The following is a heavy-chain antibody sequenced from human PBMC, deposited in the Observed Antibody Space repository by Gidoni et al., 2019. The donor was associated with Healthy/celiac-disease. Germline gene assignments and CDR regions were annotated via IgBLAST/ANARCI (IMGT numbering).Heavy chain of an antibody. D-gene: IGHD3-22*01. J-gene: IGHJ4*02. CDR2: INPSGGST. V-gene: IGHV1-46*03. CDR1: GYTFTSYY. Sequence: QVQLVQSGAEVKKPGASVKVSCKASGYTFTSYYMHWVRQAPGQGLEWMGIINPSGGSTSYEQKFQGRVTMTRDTSTSTVYMELSSLRSEDTAVYYCARDKRYYYDSSGYFLVYWGQGTLVTVSS. CDR3: ARDKRYYYDSSGYFLVY.